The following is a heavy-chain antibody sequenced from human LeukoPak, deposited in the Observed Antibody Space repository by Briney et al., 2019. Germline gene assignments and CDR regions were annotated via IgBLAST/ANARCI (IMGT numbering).Heavy chain of an antibody. V-gene: IGHV3-33*08. CDR1: GFTFSNAW. J-gene: IGHJ6*02. D-gene: IGHD6-6*01. CDR2: TWYHGNNK. Sequence: GGSLRLSCAASGFTFSNAWMNWVRQAPGKGLEWVSGTWYHGNNKYYADSVKGRFTISRDNSKNTLYLQMNSLRAEDTAVYYCARDLVSSSSSRDYYYAVDVWGQGTTVTVSS. CDR3: ARDLVSSSSSRDYYYAVDV.